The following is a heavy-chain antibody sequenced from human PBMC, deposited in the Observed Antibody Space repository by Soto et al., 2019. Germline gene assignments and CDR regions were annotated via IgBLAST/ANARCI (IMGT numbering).Heavy chain of an antibody. Sequence: QVQLQESGPGLVKPSETLSLTCTVSGGSVSSGSYYWSWIRQPPGKGLEWIGYLYYSGSTNYNPSPKSRVTITVDTSKDQCSLKLSSVTAADRAVYYCARGVVAASLCDYWGQGTLVTVSS. V-gene: IGHV4-61*01. CDR2: LYYSGST. D-gene: IGHD2-15*01. CDR1: GGSVSSGSYY. J-gene: IGHJ4*02. CDR3: ARGVVAASLCDY.